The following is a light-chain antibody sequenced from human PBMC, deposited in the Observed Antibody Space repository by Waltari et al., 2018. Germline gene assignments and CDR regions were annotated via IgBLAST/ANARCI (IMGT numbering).Light chain of an antibody. V-gene: IGLV2-23*02. J-gene: IGLJ3*02. Sequence: QSALTQPAAVSGSPGQSVTISCTGASSDIGRYDIVPWYQQHPGNAPKLCISDVSKRPSGFADRFAGSKSGDTASLTISGLQFEGEADYYCCSYAGNYVWVFGGGTRLTVL. CDR3: CSYAGNYVWV. CDR2: DVS. CDR1: SSDIGRYDI.